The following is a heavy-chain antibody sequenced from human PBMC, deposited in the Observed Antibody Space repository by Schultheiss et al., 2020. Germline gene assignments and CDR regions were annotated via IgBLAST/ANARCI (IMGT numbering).Heavy chain of an antibody. CDR1: GFTFSTYE. D-gene: IGHD3-10*01. Sequence: GESLKISCAASGFTFSTYEMNWVRQAPGKGLEWISYISGSGTTKFYADSVKGRITISRDNAKNSLYLQMNSLRAEDTAVYYCTRDRGGRTSGDGMDVWGQGTTVTVSS. J-gene: IGHJ6*02. V-gene: IGHV3-48*03. CDR2: ISGSGTTK. CDR3: TRDRGGRTSGDGMDV.